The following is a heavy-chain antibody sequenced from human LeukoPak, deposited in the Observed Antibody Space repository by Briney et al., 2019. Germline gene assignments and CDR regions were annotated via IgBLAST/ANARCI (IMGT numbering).Heavy chain of an antibody. CDR3: AELGITMIGGV. V-gene: IGHV3-48*01. Sequence: GGSLRLSCAASGFTFSNYDMNWVRQAPGKGLEWVSYMSDTSSTIYYADSVKGRFTISRDNAKNSLYLQMNSLRAEDTAVYYCAELGITMIGGVWGKGTTVTISS. CDR1: GFTFSNYD. CDR2: MSDTSSTI. D-gene: IGHD3-10*02. J-gene: IGHJ6*04.